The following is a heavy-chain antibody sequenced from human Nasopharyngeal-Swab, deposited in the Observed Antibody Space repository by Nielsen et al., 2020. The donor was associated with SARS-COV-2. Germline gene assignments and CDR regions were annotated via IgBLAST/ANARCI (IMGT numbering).Heavy chain of an antibody. CDR3: ARGHSGWYPGYFQH. V-gene: IGHV4-34*01. J-gene: IGHJ1*01. D-gene: IGHD6-19*01. CDR2: INHSGST. Sequence: WIRQPPGKGLEWIGEINHSGSTNYNPSLKSRVTISVDTSKNQFSLRLSSVTAADTAVYYCARGHSGWYPGYFQHWGQGTLVTVSS.